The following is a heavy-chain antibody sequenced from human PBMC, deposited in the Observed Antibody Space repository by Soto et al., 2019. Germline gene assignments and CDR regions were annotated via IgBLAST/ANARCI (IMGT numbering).Heavy chain of an antibody. CDR3: ARAREQAPPQDISSWYLLY. CDR1: GCTFTSYG. CDR2: ISAYNGNT. Sequence: ASVKVSCKACGCTFTSYGISWVRQAPGQGLEWMGWISAYNGNTNYAQKLQGRVTMTTDTTTSTAYMELRSLRSDDTAVYYCARAREQAPPQDISSWYLLYWGQGTLVTVSS. V-gene: IGHV1-18*01. D-gene: IGHD6-13*01. J-gene: IGHJ4*02.